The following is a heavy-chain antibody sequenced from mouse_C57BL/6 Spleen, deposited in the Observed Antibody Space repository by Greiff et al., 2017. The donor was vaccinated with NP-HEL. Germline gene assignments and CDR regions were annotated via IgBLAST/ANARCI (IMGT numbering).Heavy chain of an antibody. V-gene: IGHV1-53*01. D-gene: IGHD1-1*01. Sequence: QVQLQPGTELVKPGASVKLSCKASGYTFTSYWMHWVKQRPGQGLEWIGNINPSNGGTNYNEKFKSKATLTVDKSSSTAYMQLSSLTSEDSAVDYCARGYYGSSHWYFDVWGTGTTVTVSS. CDR1: GYTFTSYW. CDR2: INPSNGGT. CDR3: ARGYYGSSHWYFDV. J-gene: IGHJ1*03.